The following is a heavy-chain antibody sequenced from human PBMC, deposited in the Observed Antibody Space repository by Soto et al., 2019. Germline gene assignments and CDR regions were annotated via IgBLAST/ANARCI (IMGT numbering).Heavy chain of an antibody. D-gene: IGHD3-3*01. CDR2: ISSSSSYI. J-gene: IGHJ3*02. CDR3: ARDRDQVDTIFGVVIIQGAFDI. V-gene: IGHV3-21*01. CDR1: GFTFSSYS. Sequence: GGSLRLSCAASGFTFSSYSMNWVRQAPGKGLEWVSSISSSSSYIYYADSVKGRFIISRDNAKNSLYLQMNSLRAEDTAVYYCARDRDQVDTIFGVVIIQGAFDIWGQGTMVTVSS.